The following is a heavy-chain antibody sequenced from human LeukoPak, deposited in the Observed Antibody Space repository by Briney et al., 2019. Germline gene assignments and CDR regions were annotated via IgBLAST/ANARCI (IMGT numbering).Heavy chain of an antibody. CDR1: GFNFNDYA. Sequence: GGSLRLSCAASGFNFNDYAMHWVRQAPGKGLEWVSGINWNSGSIGYADSVKGRFTISRDNAKNSLYLQMNSLRAEDTAVYYCARDRQTGHFDYWGQGTLVTVSS. CDR3: ARDRQTGHFDY. D-gene: IGHD1-1*01. CDR2: INWNSGSI. J-gene: IGHJ4*02. V-gene: IGHV3-9*01.